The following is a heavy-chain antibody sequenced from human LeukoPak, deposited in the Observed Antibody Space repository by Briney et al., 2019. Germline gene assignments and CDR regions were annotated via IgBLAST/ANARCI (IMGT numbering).Heavy chain of an antibody. CDR3: TRVLPSHGDYESSWFDP. CDR2: IRSKAYGGTT. V-gene: IGHV3-49*04. CDR1: GFTFGDYA. Sequence: GGSLRLSCTASGFTFGDYAMSWVRQAPGKGLEWVGFIRSKAYGGTTEYAASVKGRFTISRDDSKSIAYLQMNSLKTEDTAVYYCTRVLPSHGDYESSWFDPWGQGTLVTVSS. D-gene: IGHD4-17*01. J-gene: IGHJ5*02.